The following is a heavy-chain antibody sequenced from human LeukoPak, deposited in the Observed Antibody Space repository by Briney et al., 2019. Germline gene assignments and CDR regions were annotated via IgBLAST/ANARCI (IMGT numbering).Heavy chain of an antibody. D-gene: IGHD6-13*01. Sequence: GGSLRLSCAASGFTFSGYAMNWVRQAPGKGLEWVAYISSSSGTIYYTDSVKGRFTISRDNAKNSVFLQMSSLSGGDTAIYYCAREYSSSWYEVGSVDYWGQGTLVTVSS. CDR1: GFTFSGYA. J-gene: IGHJ4*02. CDR3: AREYSSSWYEVGSVDY. V-gene: IGHV3-48*01. CDR2: ISSSSGTI.